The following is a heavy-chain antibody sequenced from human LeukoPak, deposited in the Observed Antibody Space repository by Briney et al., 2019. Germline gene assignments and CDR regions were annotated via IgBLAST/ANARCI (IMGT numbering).Heavy chain of an antibody. CDR2: IYYSGST. J-gene: IGHJ4*02. CDR1: GGSISSSSYY. V-gene: IGHV4-39*07. D-gene: IGHD5-18*01. CDR3: ARERRGYSYNSDQ. Sequence: PSETLSLTCTVSGGSISSSSYYWGWIRQPPGKGLEWIASIYYSGSTYYNPSLKSRVTMSVDTSRNQFSLKLSSVTAADTAVYYCARERRGYSYNSDQWGQGTLVTVSS.